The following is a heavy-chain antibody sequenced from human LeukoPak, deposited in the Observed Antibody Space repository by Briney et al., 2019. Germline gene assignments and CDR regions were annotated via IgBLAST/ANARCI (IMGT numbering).Heavy chain of an antibody. CDR3: ATTPYGDYDAFDI. CDR1: GYTFTSYD. J-gene: IGHJ3*02. Sequence: GASVKVSCKSSGYTFTSYDINWVRQATGQGLEWMGWMNPNSGNTGFAQKFQGRVTMTEDTSTDTAYMELSSLRSEDTAVYYCATTPYGDYDAFDIWGQGTMVTVSS. V-gene: IGHV1-8*01. CDR2: MNPNSGNT. D-gene: IGHD4-17*01.